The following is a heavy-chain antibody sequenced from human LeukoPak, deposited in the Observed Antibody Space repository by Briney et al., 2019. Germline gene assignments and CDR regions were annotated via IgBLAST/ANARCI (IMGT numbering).Heavy chain of an antibody. V-gene: IGHV3-9*03. J-gene: IGHJ4*02. CDR3: AKERDSGYYFDYFDY. CDR1: GFTFDDYA. D-gene: IGHD3-22*01. CDR2: ISWNSGSI. Sequence: GGSLRLSCAASGFTFDDYAMHWVRQAPGKGLERVSGISWNSGSIGYADSVKGRFTISRDNAKNSLYLQMNSMRAEDMALYYCAKERDSGYYFDYFDYWGQGTLVTVSS.